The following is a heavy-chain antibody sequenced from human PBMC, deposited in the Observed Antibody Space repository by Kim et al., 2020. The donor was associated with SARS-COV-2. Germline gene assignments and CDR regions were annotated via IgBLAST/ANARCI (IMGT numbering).Heavy chain of an antibody. J-gene: IGHJ6*02. CDR2: IYYSGST. Sequence: SETLSLTCTVSGGSISSSSYYWGWIRQPPGKGLEWIGSIYYSGSTYYNPSLKSRVTISVDTSKNQFSLKLSSVTAADTAVYYCARLLHPYYYDSSGYHEVEGYYYYGMDVWGQGTTVTVSS. CDR3: ARLLHPYYYDSSGYHEVEGYYYYGMDV. D-gene: IGHD3-22*01. CDR1: GGSISSSSYY. V-gene: IGHV4-39*01.